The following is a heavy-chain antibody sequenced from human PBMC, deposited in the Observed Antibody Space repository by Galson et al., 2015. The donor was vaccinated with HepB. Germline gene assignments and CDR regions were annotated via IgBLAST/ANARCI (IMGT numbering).Heavy chain of an antibody. J-gene: IGHJ6*02. CDR1: GGSISSSSYY. D-gene: IGHD1-26*01. Sequence: SETLSLTCTVSGGSISSSSYYRGWIRQPPGKGLEWIGSIYYSGSTYYNPSLKSRVTISVDTSKNQFSLKLSSVTAADTAVYYCARQLRGGSGSYYGMDVWGQGTTVTVSS. V-gene: IGHV4-39*01. CDR3: ARQLRGGSGSYYGMDV. CDR2: IYYSGST.